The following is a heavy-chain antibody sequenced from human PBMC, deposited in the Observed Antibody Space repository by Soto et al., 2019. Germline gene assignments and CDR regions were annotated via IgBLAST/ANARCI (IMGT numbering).Heavy chain of an antibody. J-gene: IGHJ6*02. CDR3: AKDLERITMVRGVITSDNYYYGMDV. Sequence: GGSLRLSCAASGFTFDDYTMHWVRQAPGKGLEWVSLISWDGGSTYYADSVKGRFTISRDNSKNSLYLQMNSLRTEDTALYYCAKDLERITMVRGVITSDNYYYGMDVWGQGTTVTVSS. D-gene: IGHD3-10*01. CDR1: GFTFDDYT. V-gene: IGHV3-43*01. CDR2: ISWDGGST.